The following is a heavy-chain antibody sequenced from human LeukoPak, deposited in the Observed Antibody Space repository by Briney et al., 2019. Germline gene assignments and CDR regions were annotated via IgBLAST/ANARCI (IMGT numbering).Heavy chain of an antibody. CDR1: RFTFSSYG. CDR3: AKDHRGSSWYPNFDY. J-gene: IGHJ4*02. Sequence: GRSLRLSCAASRFTFSSYGMHWVRQAPGKGLEWVAVISYDGSNKYYADSVKGRFTISRDNSKNTLYLQMSSLRAEDTAVYYCAKDHRGSSWYPNFDYWGQGTLVTVSS. V-gene: IGHV3-30*18. CDR2: ISYDGSNK. D-gene: IGHD6-13*01.